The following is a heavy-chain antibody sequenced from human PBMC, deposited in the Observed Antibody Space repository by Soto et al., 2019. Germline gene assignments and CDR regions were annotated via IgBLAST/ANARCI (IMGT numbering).Heavy chain of an antibody. CDR3: ARSGNHPRYYYYGMDV. Sequence: SETLSLTCSVSGGSIRSGDDYWSWIRQHPGKGLEWIGYIYYSGNTYYNPSLKSRVTISLDTSKNQFSLKLSSVTAADTAMYYCARSGNHPRYYYYGMDVWGQGTTVTVSS. J-gene: IGHJ6*02. V-gene: IGHV4-31*03. D-gene: IGHD3-3*01. CDR1: GGSIRSGDDY. CDR2: IYYSGNT.